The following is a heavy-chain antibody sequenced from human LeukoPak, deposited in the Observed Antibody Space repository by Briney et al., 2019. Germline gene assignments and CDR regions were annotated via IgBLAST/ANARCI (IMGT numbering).Heavy chain of an antibody. CDR2: IIPIFGTP. CDR1: GGTFISYA. J-gene: IGHJ4*02. Sequence: SVKVSCKASGGTFISYAIDWVRQAPGQGLEWMGGIIPIFGTPNYAQKFQGRVTITADESTSTAYMELSSLRSEDTAVYYCARGWLAETTVVTPYNYWGQGTLVTVSS. CDR3: ARGWLAETTVVTPYNY. D-gene: IGHD4-23*01. V-gene: IGHV1-69*13.